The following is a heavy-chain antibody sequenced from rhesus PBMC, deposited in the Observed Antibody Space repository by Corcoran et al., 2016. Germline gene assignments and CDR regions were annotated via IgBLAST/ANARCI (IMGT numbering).Heavy chain of an antibody. Sequence: QVQLQQWGEGLVKPSETLSLTCAVYGGSISGYYYWSWIRQPPGKGLEWIGYIYGSRGSTNSNPSLKNRVTSSKDTSKNQFSLKLSSVTAADTAVYYCARDRYSWNREYYFDYWGQGVLVTVSS. D-gene: IGHD1-1-1*01. CDR3: ARDRYSWNREYYFDY. CDR1: GGSISGYYY. V-gene: IGHV4-73*01. CDR2: IYGSRGST. J-gene: IGHJ4*01.